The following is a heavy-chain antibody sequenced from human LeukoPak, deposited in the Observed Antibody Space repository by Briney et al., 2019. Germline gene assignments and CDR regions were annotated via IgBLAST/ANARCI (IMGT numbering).Heavy chain of an antibody. CDR3: ARHIGFDAFDI. Sequence: GGCLRLSCAASXFTVSSNYMSWVRQAPGKGLEWVSPIYSAGSTYYADSVKGRFTISRHNSSNTLYLQMNSLRAEDTAVYYCARHIGFDAFDIWGQGTMVTVSS. CDR2: IYSAGST. V-gene: IGHV3-53*04. CDR1: XFTVSSNY. J-gene: IGHJ3*02.